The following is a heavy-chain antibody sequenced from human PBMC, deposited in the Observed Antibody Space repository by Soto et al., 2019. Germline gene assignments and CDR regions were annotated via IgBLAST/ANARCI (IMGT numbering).Heavy chain of an antibody. J-gene: IGHJ5*02. V-gene: IGHV4-39*01. CDR3: ATSQKGYNWNYFDP. D-gene: IGHD1-7*01. CDR2: VFYTGFT. Sequence: SETLSLTCAVSGASISGSYYYWAWLRQPPGKGPEWIGRVFYTGFTSYNPSLESRVSVSVGTSKSQFSLKLSAVTAADTAVYYCATSQKGYNWNYFDPWGEGALVTDSS. CDR1: GASISGSYYY.